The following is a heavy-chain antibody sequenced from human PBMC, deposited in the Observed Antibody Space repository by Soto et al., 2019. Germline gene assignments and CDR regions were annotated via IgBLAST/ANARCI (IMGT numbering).Heavy chain of an antibody. CDR3: TTTKSPWIY. Sequence: EVQLVESGGGLVQPGGSLKLSCAASGFTLSGSAIHWVRQASGKGLEWVGRIRTKANNYATAFGASVKGSFTIYRDDSKNTAYLQMNSLKIEDTAVDYCTTTKSPWIYCGQGTTVTVSS. J-gene: IGHJ6*02. CDR2: IRTKANNYAT. V-gene: IGHV3-73*02. CDR1: GFTLSGSA. D-gene: IGHD5-12*01.